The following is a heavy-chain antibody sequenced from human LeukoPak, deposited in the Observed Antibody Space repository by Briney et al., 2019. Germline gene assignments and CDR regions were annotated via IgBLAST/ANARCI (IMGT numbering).Heavy chain of an antibody. CDR3: ARGHITMVRGVIMTDDAFDI. D-gene: IGHD3-10*01. Sequence: GASVKVSCKASGYTFTSYYMHWVRQAPGQGLEWMGIINPSGGSTSYAQKFQGRVTMTRDTSTSTVYMELSSLRSEDTAVYYCARGHITMVRGVIMTDDAFDIWGQGKMVTVSS. CDR1: GYTFTSYY. CDR2: INPSGGST. V-gene: IGHV1-46*01. J-gene: IGHJ3*02.